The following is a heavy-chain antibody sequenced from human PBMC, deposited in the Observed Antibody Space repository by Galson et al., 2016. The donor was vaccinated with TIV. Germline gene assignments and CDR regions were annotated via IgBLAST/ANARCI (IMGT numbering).Heavy chain of an antibody. CDR1: GLSVSINY. D-gene: IGHD2-15*01. Sequence: SLRLSCAASGLSVSINYMTWVRQAPGKGLEWVSLISDGGNTYYPDSVKGRFTISRDNSKNTLYLQMNGLRAEDTAVYYCARDRVVDDAYYYYYYGMDGWGQGSAVTAYS. CDR2: ISDGGNT. CDR3: ARDRVVDDAYYYYYYGMDG. V-gene: IGHV3-66*02. J-gene: IGHJ6*02.